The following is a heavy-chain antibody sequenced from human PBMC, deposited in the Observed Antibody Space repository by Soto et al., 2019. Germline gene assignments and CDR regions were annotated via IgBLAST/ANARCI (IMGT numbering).Heavy chain of an antibody. J-gene: IGHJ3*02. CDR2: TYYRSKWYN. V-gene: IGHV6-1*01. D-gene: IGHD3-3*01. CDR1: GDSVSSNSAA. Sequence: SQTLSLTCAISGDSVSSNSAAWNWIRQSPSKGLEWLGRTYYRSKWYNDYAVSVKSRITINPDTSKNQFSLQLNSVTPEATAVYSSERWSQGSHAFEIWGQGTMVTVSS. CDR3: ERWSQGSHAFEI.